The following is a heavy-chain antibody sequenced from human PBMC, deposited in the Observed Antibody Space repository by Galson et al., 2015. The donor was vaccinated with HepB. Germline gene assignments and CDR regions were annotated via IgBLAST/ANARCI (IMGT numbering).Heavy chain of an antibody. CDR2: INPNSGGT. J-gene: IGHJ5*02. CDR1: GYTFTGYY. Sequence: SVKVSCKAPGYTFTGYYMHWVRQAPGQGLEWMGWINPNSGGTNYAQKFQGRVTMARDTSISTAYMELSRLRSDDTAVYYCARDFESDDGGKDNWFDPWGQGTLVTVSS. CDR3: ARDFESDDGGKDNWFDP. D-gene: IGHD4-23*01. V-gene: IGHV1-2*02.